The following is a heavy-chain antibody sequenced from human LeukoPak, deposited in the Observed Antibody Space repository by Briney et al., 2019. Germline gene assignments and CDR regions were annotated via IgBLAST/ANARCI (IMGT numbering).Heavy chain of an antibody. Sequence: SETLSLTCTVSGGSISSYYWSWIRQPPGMGLEWIGRIYTSGSTNYNPSLKSRVTMSVDTSKNQFSLKLSSVTAADTAVYYCARARGSGSYYNPYYFDYWGQGTLVTVSS. V-gene: IGHV4-4*07. CDR2: IYTSGST. D-gene: IGHD3-10*01. J-gene: IGHJ4*02. CDR3: ARARGSGSYYNPYYFDY. CDR1: GGSISSYY.